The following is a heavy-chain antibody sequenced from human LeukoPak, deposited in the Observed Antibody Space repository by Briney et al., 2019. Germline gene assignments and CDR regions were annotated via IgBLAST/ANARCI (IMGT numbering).Heavy chain of an antibody. Sequence: SETLSLTCAVSGYSISSGYYWGWIRQPAGKGLEWIGRIYTSGSTNYNPSLKSRVTMSVDTSKNQFSLKLSSVTAADTAVYYCASTRYDFWSGYYPNWFDPWGQGTLVTVSS. CDR3: ASTRYDFWSGYYPNWFDP. J-gene: IGHJ5*02. D-gene: IGHD3-3*01. CDR2: IYTSGST. V-gene: IGHV4-4*07. CDR1: GYSISSGYY.